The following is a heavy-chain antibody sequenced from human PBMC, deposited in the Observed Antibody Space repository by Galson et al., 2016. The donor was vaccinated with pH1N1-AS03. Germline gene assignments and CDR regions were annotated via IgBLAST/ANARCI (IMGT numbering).Heavy chain of an antibody. Sequence: SETLSLTCTVSGASISSGTYYWGWIRQPPGKGLEWIATIYYTGNNFYYNPSRKSRVSISLDSPKNQFSLTLTSVTAADTATYFCARHWASYATSAFGHWGQGVLVTVSS. J-gene: IGHJ4*02. V-gene: IGHV4-39*01. CDR3: ARHWASYATSAFGH. D-gene: IGHD3/OR15-3a*01. CDR2: IYYTGNN. CDR1: GASISSGTYY.